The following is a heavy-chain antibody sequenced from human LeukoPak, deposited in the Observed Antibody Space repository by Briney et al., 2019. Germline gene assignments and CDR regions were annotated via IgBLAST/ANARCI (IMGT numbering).Heavy chain of an antibody. Sequence: GGSLRLSCAASGFTFSNYWMTWVRQAPGKGLEWVANIKKDGSDKYYVDSVKGRFTISRDDSKNTLSLQMNSLRAEDTALYYCAKARGTSAATGYYYYMDVWADGTTVTVSS. J-gene: IGHJ6*03. CDR1: GFTFSNYW. V-gene: IGHV3-7*01. D-gene: IGHD2-2*01. CDR2: IKKDGSDK. CDR3: AKARGTSAATGYYYYMDV.